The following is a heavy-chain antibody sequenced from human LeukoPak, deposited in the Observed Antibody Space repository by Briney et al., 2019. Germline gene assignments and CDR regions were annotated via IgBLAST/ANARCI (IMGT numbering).Heavy chain of an antibody. Sequence: ASVKVSCKASGYTFTSYDINWVRQATGQGLEWMGWMNPKSGNTGYAQKFQGRVTMTRNTSISTAYMELSSLRSEDTAVYYCARGSFWSVNDGMDVWGQGTRVTVSS. V-gene: IGHV1-8*01. CDR3: ARGSFWSVNDGMDV. J-gene: IGHJ6*02. CDR1: GYTFTSYD. D-gene: IGHD3-3*01. CDR2: MNPKSGNT.